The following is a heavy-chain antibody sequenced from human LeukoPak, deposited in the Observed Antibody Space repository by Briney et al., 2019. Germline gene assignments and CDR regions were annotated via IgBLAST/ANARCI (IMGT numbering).Heavy chain of an antibody. D-gene: IGHD7-27*01. V-gene: IGHV3-11*01. CDR3: AIRGVTRGRQTGDQDFDY. J-gene: IGHJ4*02. CDR1: GFDISYNY. Sequence: PGGSLRLSCVASGFDISYNYVGWVRQAPGKGLEWVSYISSSSSTIYYADSVKGRFTISRDNAKNTLYLQMNSLRAEDTAVYYCAIRGVTRGRQTGDQDFDYWGQGTLVTVSS. CDR2: ISSSSSTI.